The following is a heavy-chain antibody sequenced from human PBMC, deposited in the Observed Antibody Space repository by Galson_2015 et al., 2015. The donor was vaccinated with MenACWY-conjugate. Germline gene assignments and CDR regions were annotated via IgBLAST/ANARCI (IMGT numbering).Heavy chain of an antibody. J-gene: IGHJ6*02. CDR3: ARGHYGMDV. Sequence: SLRLSCAASGFTFRNYWMTWVRQAPRKGLECVSRICAGGISIMYGDSVRGRFTISRDDAENSMYLEMNSLRAEDTAVYYCARGHYGMDVWGQGTTVTASS. CDR2: ICAGGISI. V-gene: IGHV3-74*03. CDR1: GFTFRNYW.